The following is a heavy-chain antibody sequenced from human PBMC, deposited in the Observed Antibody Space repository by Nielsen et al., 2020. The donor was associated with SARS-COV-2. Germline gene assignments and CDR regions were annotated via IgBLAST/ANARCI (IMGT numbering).Heavy chain of an antibody. CDR3: ARVPSKQWLGGSWFDP. Sequence: SVKVSCKASGGTFSSYAISWVRQAPGQGLEWMGGIIPIFGTANYAQKFQGRVTITADESTSTAYMELSSLRSEETAVYYCARVPSKQWLGGSWFDPWGQGTLVTVSS. CDR2: IIPIFGTA. D-gene: IGHD6-19*01. J-gene: IGHJ5*02. V-gene: IGHV1-69*13. CDR1: GGTFSSYA.